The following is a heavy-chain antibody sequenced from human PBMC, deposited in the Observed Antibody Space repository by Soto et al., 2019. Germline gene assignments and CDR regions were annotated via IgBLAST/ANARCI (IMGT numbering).Heavy chain of an antibody. J-gene: IGHJ4*02. V-gene: IGHV3-23*01. Sequence: HPGGSLRLSCAASGFTFSSYAMSWVRQAPGKGLEWVSAISGSGGSTYYADSVKGRFTISRDNSKNTLYLQMNSLRAEDTAVYYCAKDIIPLDYCISTSCYPDYFDYRGQGTLVTVSS. CDR2: ISGSGGST. CDR3: AKDIIPLDYCISTSCYPDYFDY. CDR1: GFTFSSYA. D-gene: IGHD2-2*01.